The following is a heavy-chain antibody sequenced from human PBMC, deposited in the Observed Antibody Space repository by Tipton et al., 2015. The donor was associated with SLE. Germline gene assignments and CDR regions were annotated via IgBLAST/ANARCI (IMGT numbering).Heavy chain of an antibody. CDR3: AKDLMGNIAARLNNGMDV. Sequence: GSLRLSCAASGFTFSSYEMNWVRQAPGKGLEWVSYISSSGSTIYYADSVKGRFTISRDNAKNSLYLQMNSLRAEDTAVYYCAKDLMGNIAARLNNGMDVWGQGTTVTVSS. CDR1: GFTFSSYE. CDR2: ISSSGSTI. V-gene: IGHV3-48*03. J-gene: IGHJ6*02. D-gene: IGHD6-6*01.